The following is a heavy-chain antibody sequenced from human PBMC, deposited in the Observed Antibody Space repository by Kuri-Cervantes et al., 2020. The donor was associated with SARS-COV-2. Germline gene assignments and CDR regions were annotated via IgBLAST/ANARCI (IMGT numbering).Heavy chain of an antibody. Sequence: GGSLRLSCAASGFTFDDYGMSWVRQAPGKGLEWVSGINWNGGSTGYADSVKGRFTISRDNAKNSLYLQMNSLRAEDMASYYCAREGHYDFWSGYYEGYWFDPWGQGTLVTVSS. J-gene: IGHJ5*02. CDR1: GFTFDDYG. CDR2: INWNGGST. D-gene: IGHD3-3*01. V-gene: IGHV3-20*04. CDR3: AREGHYDFWSGYYEGYWFDP.